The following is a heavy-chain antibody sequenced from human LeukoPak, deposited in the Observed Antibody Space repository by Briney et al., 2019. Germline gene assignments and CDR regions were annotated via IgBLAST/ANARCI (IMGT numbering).Heavy chain of an antibody. V-gene: IGHV4-34*01. D-gene: IGHD3-22*01. J-gene: IGHJ4*02. CDR1: GGSFSGYY. Sequence: SETLSLTCAVYGGSFSGYYWSWIRQPPGKGLEWVGEINHSGSTNYNPSLKSRVTMSVDTSKHQFSLKLSSVTAAHTAVQCCARDTYYYDSSGKFFFDCRGRGSLVSV. CDR2: INHSGST. CDR3: ARDTYYYDSSGKFFFDC.